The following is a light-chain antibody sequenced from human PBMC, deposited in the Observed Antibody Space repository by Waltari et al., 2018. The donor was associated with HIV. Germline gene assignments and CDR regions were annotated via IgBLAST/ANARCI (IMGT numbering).Light chain of an antibody. J-gene: IGKJ2*01. V-gene: IGKV3-20*01. CDR3: QQYGSWRNT. Sequence: EIVLTQSPGTLSLSPGEISTLSCRGSRRVRSSYLAGDKQKPGQDPRLIIYGAYSRTTGIPDRFSGSGSGTEFTLTISRLEPEDFALYYCQQYGSWRNTFGQATKLEIK. CDR1: RRVRSSY. CDR2: GAY.